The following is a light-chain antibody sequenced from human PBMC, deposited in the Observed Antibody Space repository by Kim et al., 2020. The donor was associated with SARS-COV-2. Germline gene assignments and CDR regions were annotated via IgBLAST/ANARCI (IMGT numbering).Light chain of an antibody. CDR1: QTILYSSNNKNY. V-gene: IGKV4-1*01. CDR3: QQYYSTPYS. J-gene: IGKJ2*03. CDR2: WAS. Sequence: DIVMTQSPDSLAVSLGERATINCKSSQTILYSSNNKNYLAWFQQKSGQPPKLLIYWASTRESGVPNRFSGSESGTDFTLTISTVQAEDVAVYFCQQYYSTPYSFGQGTKLEI.